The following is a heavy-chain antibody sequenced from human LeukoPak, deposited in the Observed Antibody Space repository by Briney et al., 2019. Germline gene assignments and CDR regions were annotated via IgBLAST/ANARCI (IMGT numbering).Heavy chain of an antibody. V-gene: IGHV3-23*01. CDR2: ISGTGGAT. CDR3: VKDPRDTYGTNWFVS. D-gene: IGHD2-21*01. J-gene: IGHJ5*01. Sequence: PGGSLRLSCVASGFSFGHYAMSWVRQAPRKGLQWVSQISGTGGATWYAGFARDRFTISRDNSKKTLYLQMSGLRVEDTAMYYCVKDPRDTYGTNWFVSWGQGALLIVSS. CDR1: GFSFGHYA.